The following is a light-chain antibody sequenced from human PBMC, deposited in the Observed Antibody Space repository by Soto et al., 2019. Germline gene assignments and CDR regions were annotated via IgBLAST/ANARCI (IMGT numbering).Light chain of an antibody. CDR1: SSDVGGYNY. CDR2: EVS. V-gene: IGLV2-14*01. CDR3: SSFTSAYTFV. Sequence: QSALAQPASVSGSTGQSIAISCTGTSSDVGGYNYVSWYQQHPGKAPKLLLSEVSKRPSGVSDRFSGSKSGNTASLTISGIQTQDEADYYCSSFTSAYTFVFGTGTKVTV. J-gene: IGLJ1*01.